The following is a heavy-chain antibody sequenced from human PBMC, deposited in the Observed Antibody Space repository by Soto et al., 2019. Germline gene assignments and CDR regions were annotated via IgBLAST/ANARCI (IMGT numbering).Heavy chain of an antibody. V-gene: IGHV3-7*03. D-gene: IGHD5-18*01. J-gene: IGHJ4*02. CDR1: GFTFSSPW. CDR2: IKPDGSQK. CDR3: ARDGYWSNDY. Sequence: PGGSLRLSCAASGFTFSSPWMNWVRQAPGKGLEWVANIKPDGSQKYYVDSVKGRFTISRDNAKNSLYLHMSSLRAEDTAVYYCARDGYWSNDYWGQGTLVTVS.